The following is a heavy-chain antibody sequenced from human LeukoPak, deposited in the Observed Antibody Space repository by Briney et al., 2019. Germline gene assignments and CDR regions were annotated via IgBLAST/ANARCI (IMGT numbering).Heavy chain of an antibody. Sequence: GASVKVSCKASGGTFSSYAISWVRQAPGQGLEWMGGIIPIFGTANYAQKFQGRVTITTDESTSTAYMELSSLRSEDTAVYYCASQAYYYDSSGIEPFDDWGQGTTVTVSS. D-gene: IGHD3-22*01. CDR1: GGTFSSYA. CDR2: IIPIFGTA. J-gene: IGHJ6*02. CDR3: ASQAYYYDSSGIEPFDD. V-gene: IGHV1-69*05.